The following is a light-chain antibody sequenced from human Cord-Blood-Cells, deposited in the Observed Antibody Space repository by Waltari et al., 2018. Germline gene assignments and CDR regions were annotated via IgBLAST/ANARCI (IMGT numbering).Light chain of an antibody. CDR1: SSDVGSYNL. Sequence: QSALTQPASVSGSPGQSIPISCTGTSSDVGSYNLVSWYQQHPGKAPKLMIYEGSKRPSGVSNRFSGSKSGNTASLTISGRQAEDEADYYCCSYAGSSTLVFGGGTKLTVL. V-gene: IGLV2-23*01. J-gene: IGLJ2*01. CDR3: CSYAGSSTLV. CDR2: EGS.